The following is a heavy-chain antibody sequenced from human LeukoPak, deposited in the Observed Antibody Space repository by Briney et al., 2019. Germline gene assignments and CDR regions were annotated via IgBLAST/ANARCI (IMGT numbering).Heavy chain of an antibody. J-gene: IGHJ4*02. Sequence: GGSLRLSCADSGFTFSSYDLSWVRQAPGKGLEWVSAISGSGGSTYYADSVKGRFTISRDNSKNTLYLQMNSLRAEDTAVYYGAHISNSWPDYWGQGTLVTVSS. CDR3: AHISNSWPDY. D-gene: IGHD6-13*01. CDR2: ISGSGGST. CDR1: GFTFSSYD. V-gene: IGHV3-23*01.